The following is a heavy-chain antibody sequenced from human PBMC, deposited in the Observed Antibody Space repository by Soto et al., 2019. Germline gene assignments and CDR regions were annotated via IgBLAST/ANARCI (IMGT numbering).Heavy chain of an antibody. CDR2: ISSSSSYI. CDR3: ARDRLNRQSRIKIFGVDPGGLYYYGMDV. V-gene: IGHV3-21*01. J-gene: IGHJ6*02. D-gene: IGHD3-3*01. Sequence: GGSLRLSCAASGFTFSSYTMNWVRQAPGKGLEWVSSISSSSSYIYYADSVKGRFTISRDNAKNTLYLQMNSLRAEDTAVYYCARDRLNRQSRIKIFGVDPGGLYYYGMDVWGQGTTVTVSS. CDR1: GFTFSSYT.